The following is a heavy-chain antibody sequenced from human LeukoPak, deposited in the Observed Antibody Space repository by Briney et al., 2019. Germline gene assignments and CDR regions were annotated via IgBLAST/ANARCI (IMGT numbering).Heavy chain of an antibody. D-gene: IGHD1-26*01. CDR2: IYNSGTT. CDR1: GGSISSGDYS. V-gene: IGHV4-30-4*07. J-gene: IGHJ4*02. Sequence: SETLSLTCTVSGGSISSGDYSWSWIRQPPGKGLEWIGYIYNSGTTNYNPSLKSRVTISVDTSKNQFSLKLSSVTAADTAVYYCATTTIRLGYWGQGTLVTVSS. CDR3: ATTTIRLGY.